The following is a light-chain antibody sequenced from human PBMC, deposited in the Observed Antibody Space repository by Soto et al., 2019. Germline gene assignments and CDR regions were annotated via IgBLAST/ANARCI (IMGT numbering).Light chain of an antibody. CDR1: QSVSRS. V-gene: IGKV3-15*01. Sequence: EIVMTQSPATLSVSPGERVTLSCRASQSVSRSLAWYQQKPGQAPRLLIYGASTRATGIPARFSGSGSGTDFTLTLSSLQSEDFSVYYCQQYNNWPPFTFGPGTKVDIK. J-gene: IGKJ3*01. CDR2: GAS. CDR3: QQYNNWPPFT.